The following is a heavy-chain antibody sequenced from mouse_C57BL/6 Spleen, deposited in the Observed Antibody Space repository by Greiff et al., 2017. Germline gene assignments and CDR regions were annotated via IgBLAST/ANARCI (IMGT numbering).Heavy chain of an antibody. Sequence: QVQLQQSGAELVRPGASVTLSCKASGYTFTDYEMHWVKQTPVHGLEWIGAIDPETGGTAYNQKFKGKAILTADKSSSTAYMELRSLTSEDSAVCYCTMGITTVVAGCWGQGTTLSAS. D-gene: IGHD1-1*01. CDR1: GYTFTDYE. CDR2: IDPETGGT. J-gene: IGHJ2*01. V-gene: IGHV1-15*01. CDR3: TMGITTVVAGC.